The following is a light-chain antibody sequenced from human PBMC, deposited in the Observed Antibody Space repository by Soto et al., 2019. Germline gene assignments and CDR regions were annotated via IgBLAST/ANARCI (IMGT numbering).Light chain of an antibody. V-gene: IGLV2-14*01. CDR3: ISYTRSSTWV. J-gene: IGLJ3*02. CDR2: DVS. CDR1: SSDVGSYNY. Sequence: QSALTQPASVSGSPGQSITISCTGTSSDVGSYNYVSWYQQHPGKAPKLMIYDVSNRPSGVSNRFSGSKSGNTASLTISGLQAEDEADYYCISYTRSSTWVFGGGTKVTVL.